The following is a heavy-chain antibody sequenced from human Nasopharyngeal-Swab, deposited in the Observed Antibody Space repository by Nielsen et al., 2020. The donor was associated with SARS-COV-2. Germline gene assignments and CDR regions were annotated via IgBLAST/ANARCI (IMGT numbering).Heavy chain of an antibody. D-gene: IGHD3-3*01. CDR1: GGSISSSSYY. CDR2: IYYSGST. CDR3: ARHQEFTIFGVVIRCAFDI. J-gene: IGHJ3*02. Sequence: SETLSLTCTVSGGSISSSSYYWGWIRQPPGKGLEWIGSIYYSGSTYYNPSLKSRVTISVDTSKNQFSLKLSSVTAADTAVYYCARHQEFTIFGVVIRCAFDIWGQGTMVTVSS. V-gene: IGHV4-39*01.